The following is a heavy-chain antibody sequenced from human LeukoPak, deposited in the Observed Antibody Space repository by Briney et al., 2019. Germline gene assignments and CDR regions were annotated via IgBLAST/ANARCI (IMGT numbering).Heavy chain of an antibody. J-gene: IGHJ4*02. Sequence: ASVKVSCKASGGTFSSYAISWVRQAPGQGLEWMGGIIPIFGTANYAQKFQGRVTITADESTSTAYMELSSLRSEDTAVYYCARGGYCSGGSCYRIDYWGQGTLVTVS. CDR1: GGTFSSYA. CDR3: ARGGYCSGGSCYRIDY. V-gene: IGHV1-69*01. CDR2: IIPIFGTA. D-gene: IGHD2-15*01.